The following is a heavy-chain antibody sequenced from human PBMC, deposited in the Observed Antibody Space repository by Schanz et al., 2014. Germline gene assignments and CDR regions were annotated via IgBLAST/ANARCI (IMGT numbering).Heavy chain of an antibody. Sequence: EVQLVESGGGLVQPGGSLRLSCAASGFTFSSYAMTWVRQAPGMGLEWVSAISGSGGSTYYADSVKGRFTISRDNSKNTLYLQMNSLRVEDTAVYYCVRDSFFAFDYWGQGTLVTVSS. CDR1: GFTFSSYA. D-gene: IGHD3-3*01. CDR3: VRDSFFAFDY. V-gene: IGHV3-23*04. J-gene: IGHJ4*02. CDR2: ISGSGGST.